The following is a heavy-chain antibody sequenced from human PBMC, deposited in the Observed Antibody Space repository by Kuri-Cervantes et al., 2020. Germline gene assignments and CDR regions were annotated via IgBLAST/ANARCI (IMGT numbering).Heavy chain of an antibody. CDR1: GVSINSYNW. CDR2: IFHSGAT. J-gene: IGHJ4*02. V-gene: IGHV4-4*02. Sequence: SETLSLTCAVSGVSINSYNWWSWVRQAPGKGLEWIGEIFHSGATNYKPFLKSRITISIDESKNHFSLDLKSVTAADSAIYFCAGVPVSGLYYFFDYWSRGTLVTVSS. D-gene: IGHD6-19*01. CDR3: AGVPVSGLYYFFDY.